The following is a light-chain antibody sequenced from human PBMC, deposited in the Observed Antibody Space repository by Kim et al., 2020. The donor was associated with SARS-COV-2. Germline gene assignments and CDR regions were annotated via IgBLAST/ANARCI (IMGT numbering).Light chain of an antibody. CDR1: HSITTY. V-gene: IGKV1-39*01. J-gene: IGKJ1*01. Sequence: GDRVTLTCRASHSITTYLTWYQQKPGQAPSLLIYAASSLQSGVPSRFSGSGSGTDFTLTISSLQPEDFATYYCQQCYTSPPTFGQGTKVDIK. CDR3: QQCYTSPPT. CDR2: AAS.